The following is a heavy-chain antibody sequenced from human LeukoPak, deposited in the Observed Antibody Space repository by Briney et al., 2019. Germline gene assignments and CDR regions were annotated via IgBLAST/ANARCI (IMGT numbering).Heavy chain of an antibody. D-gene: IGHD3-22*01. V-gene: IGHV3-30*18. Sequence: GGSLRLSCAASGFTFSNYGMHWVRQAPGKGLEWVAVISYDGSNKYYADSVKGRFTISRDNSKNTLYLQMNSLRAEDTAVYYCAKDQWDYDSRGYYDYWGQGTLVTVSS. CDR3: AKDQWDYDSRGYYDY. J-gene: IGHJ4*02. CDR1: GFTFSNYG. CDR2: ISYDGSNK.